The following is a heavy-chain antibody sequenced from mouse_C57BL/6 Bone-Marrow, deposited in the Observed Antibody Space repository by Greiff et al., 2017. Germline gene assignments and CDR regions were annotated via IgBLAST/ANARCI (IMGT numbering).Heavy chain of an antibody. CDR2: ISDGGSYT. CDR1: GFTFSSYA. V-gene: IGHV5-4*01. Sequence: EVHLVESGGGLVKPGGSLKLSCAASGFTFSSYAMSWVRQTPEKRLEWVATISDGGSYTYYPDNVKGRFTISRDNAKNNLYLQMGHLKSEDTAMYYCAGEGITTVVASYDMDYWGQGTSVTVSS. CDR3: AGEGITTVVASYDMDY. J-gene: IGHJ4*01. D-gene: IGHD1-1*01.